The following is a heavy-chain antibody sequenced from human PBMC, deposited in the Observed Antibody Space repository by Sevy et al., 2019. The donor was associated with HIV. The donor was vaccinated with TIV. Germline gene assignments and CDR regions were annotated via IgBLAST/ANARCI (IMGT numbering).Heavy chain of an antibody. CDR1: GFTFSSYV. J-gene: IGHJ4*02. D-gene: IGHD1-1*01. Sequence: GGSLRLSCAASGFTFSSYVMSWVRQAPGKGLQWVSAVSASGISTYYTDSVKGRFTISRDNSKNMLHMQMNSLRAEDTAVYYCAKVRSTMIPATGNFDCWGQGTLVTVSS. V-gene: IGHV3-23*01. CDR3: AKVRSTMIPATGNFDC. CDR2: VSASGIST.